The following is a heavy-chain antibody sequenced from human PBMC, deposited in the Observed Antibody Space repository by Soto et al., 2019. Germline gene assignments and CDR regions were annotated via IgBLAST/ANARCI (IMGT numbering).Heavy chain of an antibody. V-gene: IGHV4-39*01. CDR2: IYYSGST. D-gene: IGHD3-10*01. Sequence: SETLSLTCTVSAGSIRSSSYYWGWIRQPPGQGPEGIGSIYYSGSTYYNKSLKSRVTISVDTSKNQFSLKLSSVTAADTAVYYCARGRVRGVMGSFDYYYYMDVWGKGTTVT. CDR3: ARGRVRGVMGSFDYYYYMDV. CDR1: AGSIRSSSYY. J-gene: IGHJ6*03.